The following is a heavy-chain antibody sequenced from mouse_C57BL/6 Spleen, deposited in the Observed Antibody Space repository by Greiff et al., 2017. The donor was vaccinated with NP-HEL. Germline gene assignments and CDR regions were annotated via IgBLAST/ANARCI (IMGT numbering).Heavy chain of an antibody. Sequence: EVKLMESGGGLVKPGGSLKLSCAASGFTFSDYGMRWVRQAPEKGLEWVAYISSGSSTIYYADTVKGRFTISRDNAKNTLFLQMTSLRSEDTAMYYCARNYYGSSPFAYWGQGTLVTVSA. CDR2: ISSGSSTI. D-gene: IGHD1-1*01. J-gene: IGHJ3*01. CDR3: ARNYYGSSPFAY. V-gene: IGHV5-17*01. CDR1: GFTFSDYG.